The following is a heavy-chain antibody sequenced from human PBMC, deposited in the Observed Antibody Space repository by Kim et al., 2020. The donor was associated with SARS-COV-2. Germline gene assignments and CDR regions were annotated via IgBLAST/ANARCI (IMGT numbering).Heavy chain of an antibody. D-gene: IGHD2-15*01. V-gene: IGHV3-23*01. J-gene: IGHJ4*02. CDR3: AARGPPTLHHFDS. Sequence: YDADSVLGRITTSRDYSKNTLYLQVSSLRAEDTAVYYCAARGPPTLHHFDSWGQRTLVTLSS.